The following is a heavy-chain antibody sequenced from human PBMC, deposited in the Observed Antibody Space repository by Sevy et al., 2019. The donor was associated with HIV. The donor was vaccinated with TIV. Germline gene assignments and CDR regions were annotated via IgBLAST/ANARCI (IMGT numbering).Heavy chain of an antibody. V-gene: IGHV1-18*01. CDR3: ARDRNNNDSSGYPKGMDF. Sequence: ASVKVSCKASGYTFTRYGITWVRQAPGQGLEWMGWTSAYNGNTNYAQKVQGRVTMTTDMSTSTAYMELRSLKSYDTAMYYCARDRNNNDSSGYPKGMDFWGQGTPVTVSS. CDR1: GYTFTRYG. D-gene: IGHD3-22*01. J-gene: IGHJ6*02. CDR2: TSAYNGNT.